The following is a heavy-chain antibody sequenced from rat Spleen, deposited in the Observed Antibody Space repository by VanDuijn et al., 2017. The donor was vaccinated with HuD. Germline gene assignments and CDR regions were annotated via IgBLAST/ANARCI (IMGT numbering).Heavy chain of an antibody. CDR1: GFSLTSYH. CDR2: IWAGGGI. D-gene: IGHD1-4*01. V-gene: IGHV2-72*01. CDR3: ARQGGYNSYVMDA. Sequence: QVQLRESGPGLVQPSQTLSLTCTVSGFSLTSYHVSWVRQSPGKSLVWMGTIWAGGGINYTSAVQSRLSISRDTSKSQVFLKMNSLQPEDTGTYYCARQGGYNSYVMDAWGQGASVTVSS. J-gene: IGHJ4*01.